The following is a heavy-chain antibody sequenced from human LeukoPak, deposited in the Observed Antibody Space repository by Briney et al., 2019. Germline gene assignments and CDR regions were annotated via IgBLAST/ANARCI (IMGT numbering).Heavy chain of an antibody. Sequence: GGSLRLSCAASGFTFSSYWMAWVRQAPGKGLEWVANIKQDGGEKNYLDSVKGRFIIPRDNAKKTLYLQMSSLTAEDTAVYSCARDVAGNLGHWGQGTLVTVS. CDR1: GFTFSSYW. CDR3: ARDVAGNLGH. J-gene: IGHJ4*02. D-gene: IGHD1-1*01. V-gene: IGHV3-7*05. CDR2: IKQDGGEK.